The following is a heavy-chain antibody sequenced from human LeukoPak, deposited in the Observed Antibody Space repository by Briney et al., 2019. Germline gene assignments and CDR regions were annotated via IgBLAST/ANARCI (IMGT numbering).Heavy chain of an antibody. J-gene: IGHJ6*03. V-gene: IGHV4-34*01. Sequence: SETLSLTCDVSDGSFSGYYWGWIRQPPGKGLEWTGEIIHSGSSNYSPSLKSRVTISLDTSKRQFSLTLSSVAAADTGVYYCARGPGNYYTYQPFYYMDDWGKGTAVIVS. D-gene: IGHD3-22*01. CDR3: ARGPGNYYTYQPFYYMDD. CDR2: IIHSGSS. CDR1: DGSFSGYY.